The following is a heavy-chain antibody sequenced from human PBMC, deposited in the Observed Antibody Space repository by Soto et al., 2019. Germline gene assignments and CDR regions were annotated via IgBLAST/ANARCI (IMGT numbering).Heavy chain of an antibody. CDR2: IVVGSGNT. Sequence: GASVKVSCKASGFTFTSSAVQWVRQARGQRLELIGWIVVGSGNTNYAQKFQERVTITRDMSTSTAYMELSSLRSEDTAVYYCAAEGCGSCYTNQYYYYGMDVWGQGTTVTVSS. J-gene: IGHJ6*02. D-gene: IGHD2-15*01. V-gene: IGHV1-58*01. CDR3: AAEGCGSCYTNQYYYYGMDV. CDR1: GFTFTSSA.